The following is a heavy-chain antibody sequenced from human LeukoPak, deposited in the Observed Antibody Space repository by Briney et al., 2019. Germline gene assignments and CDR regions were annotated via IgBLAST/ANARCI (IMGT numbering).Heavy chain of an antibody. V-gene: IGHV4-39*07. CDR2: IYYSGST. J-gene: IGHJ3*02. CDR3: ARGQGSGWYRIHAFDI. D-gene: IGHD6-19*01. CDR1: GGSISSSSYY. Sequence: SETLSLTCTVSGGSISSSSYYWGWIRQPPGKGLEWIGSIYYSGSTYYNPSLKSRVTISVDTSKNQFSLKLSSVTAADTAVYYCARGQGSGWYRIHAFDIWGQGTMVTVSS.